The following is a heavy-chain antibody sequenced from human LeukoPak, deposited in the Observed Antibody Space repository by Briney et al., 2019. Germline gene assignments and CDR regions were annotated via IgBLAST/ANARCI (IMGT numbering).Heavy chain of an antibody. Sequence: GESLQISRQGSGYIFTSYWIGWVRQVPGKGLEWMGIIYPGDSDTRYSPSFQGQVTISADKSISTAYLQWSSLKASDTAMYYCARHTAMVKGYYYYYMDVWGKGTTVTVSS. J-gene: IGHJ6*03. CDR1: GYIFTSYW. D-gene: IGHD5-18*01. CDR2: IYPGDSDT. CDR3: ARHTAMVKGYYYYYMDV. V-gene: IGHV5-51*01.